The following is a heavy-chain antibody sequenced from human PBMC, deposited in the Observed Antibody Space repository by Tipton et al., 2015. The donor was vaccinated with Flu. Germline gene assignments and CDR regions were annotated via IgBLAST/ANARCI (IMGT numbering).Heavy chain of an antibody. Sequence: SLRLSCAVSGFTFSYYGMHWVRQTPGKGLEWVAVIWSDGSTEYYADSVKGRFTISRDNSRGTLYLQMNSLRGDDTAVYFCARDIGTTVFYFDHWGQGALVTVSS. D-gene: IGHD1-14*01. CDR1: GFTFSYYG. CDR2: IWSDGSTE. J-gene: IGHJ4*02. V-gene: IGHV3-33*01. CDR3: ARDIGTTVFYFDH.